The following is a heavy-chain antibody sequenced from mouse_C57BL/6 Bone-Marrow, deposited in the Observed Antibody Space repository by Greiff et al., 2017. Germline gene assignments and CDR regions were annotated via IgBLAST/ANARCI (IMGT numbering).Heavy chain of an antibody. CDR1: GYTFTDYY. D-gene: IGHD1-1*01. V-gene: IGHV1-26*01. CDR3: ARQGTTVPAWFAY. J-gene: IGHJ3*01. CDR2: INPNNGGT. Sequence: EVQLQQSGPELVKPGASVKISCKASGYTFTDYYMNWVKQSHGKSLEWIGDINPNNGGTSYNQKFKGKATLTVDKSSSTAYMELRSLTSEDSAVYYCARQGTTVPAWFAYWGQGTLVTVSA.